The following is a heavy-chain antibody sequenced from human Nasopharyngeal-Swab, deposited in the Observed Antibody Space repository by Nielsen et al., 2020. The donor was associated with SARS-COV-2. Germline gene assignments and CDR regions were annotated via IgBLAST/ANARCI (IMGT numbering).Heavy chain of an antibody. V-gene: IGHV4-34*01. J-gene: IGHJ5*02. Sequence: SQTLSLTCAVYGGSFSGYYWSWIRQPPGKGLEWIGEINHSGSTNYNPSLKSRVTISVDTSKNQFSLKLSSVTAADTAVYYCARGVLLWFGELSYWFDPWGQGTPGHRLL. D-gene: IGHD3-10*01. CDR3: ARGVLLWFGELSYWFDP. CDR2: INHSGST. CDR1: GGSFSGYY.